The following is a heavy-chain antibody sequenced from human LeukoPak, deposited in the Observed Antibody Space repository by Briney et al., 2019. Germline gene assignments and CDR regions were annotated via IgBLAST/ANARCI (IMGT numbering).Heavy chain of an antibody. CDR3: AREGHNTGIAAAGDHDAFDI. Sequence: PSETLSLTCTVSGGSISTNNYYWGWIRQPPGKGLEWIGSISYSGTTYYNPSLKSRVTISVDTSKNQFSLKLSSVTAADTAVYHCAREGHNTGIAAAGDHDAFDIWGQGTMVTVSS. D-gene: IGHD6-13*01. CDR1: GGSISTNNYY. V-gene: IGHV4-39*07. J-gene: IGHJ3*02. CDR2: ISYSGTT.